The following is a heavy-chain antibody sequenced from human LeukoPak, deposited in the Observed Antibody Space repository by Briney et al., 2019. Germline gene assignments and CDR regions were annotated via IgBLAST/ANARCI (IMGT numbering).Heavy chain of an antibody. Sequence: GRSLRLSCAASGFTFSSYGMHWVRQAPGKGLEWVAVISYDGSNKYYADSVKGRFTISRDNSKNTLYLQMNSLRAEDTAVYYCAKESHEYYYYGMDVWGQGTTVTVSS. CDR1: GFTFSSYG. V-gene: IGHV3-30*18. CDR2: ISYDGSNK. J-gene: IGHJ6*02. CDR3: AKESHEYYYYGMDV.